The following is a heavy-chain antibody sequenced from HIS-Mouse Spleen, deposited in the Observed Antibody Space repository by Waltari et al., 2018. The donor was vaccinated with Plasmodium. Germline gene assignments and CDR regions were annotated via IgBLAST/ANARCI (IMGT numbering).Heavy chain of an antibody. Sequence: QVQLQESGPGLVKPSETLSLTCTVSGGSISSYYWRWIRQPPGKGLEWVGYIYYSWSPNYNPSLKSRVTISVDTSKNQFSLKLSSVTAADTAVYYCARVGRRIWGAFDIWGQGTMVTVSS. CDR2: IYYSWSP. D-gene: IGHD3-16*01. CDR1: GGSISSYY. J-gene: IGHJ3*02. CDR3: ARVGRRIWGAFDI. V-gene: IGHV4-59*01.